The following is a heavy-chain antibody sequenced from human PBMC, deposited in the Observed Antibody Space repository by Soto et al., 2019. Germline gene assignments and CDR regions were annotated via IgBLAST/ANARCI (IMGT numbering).Heavy chain of an antibody. CDR2: ISYDGSNK. V-gene: IGHV3-30*18. Sequence: GGSLRLSCAASGFTFSSYGMHWVRQAPGKGLEWVAVISYDGSNKYYADSVKGRFTNSRDNSKNTLYLQMNSLRAEDTAVYYCAKDLYYYDSSGYYYPFDYWGQGTLVTVSS. D-gene: IGHD3-22*01. CDR3: AKDLYYYDSSGYYYPFDY. CDR1: GFTFSSYG. J-gene: IGHJ4*02.